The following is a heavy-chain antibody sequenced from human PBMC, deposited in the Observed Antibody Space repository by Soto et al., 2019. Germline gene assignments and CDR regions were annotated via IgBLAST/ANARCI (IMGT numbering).Heavy chain of an antibody. J-gene: IGHJ6*02. CDR1: GFSLSTSGVG. CDR3: AYLPCSGGSCYWFAYSGMDV. CDR2: IYWDGDK. Sequence: QITLKESGPTLVKPTQTLTLTCTFSGFSLSTSGVGVAWIRQPPGKALEWLALIYWDGDKRYRPSLETRLTITKDTSKNQVVLTMTNMDSVATATYYCAYLPCSGGSCYWFAYSGMDVWGQGTTVTVSS. D-gene: IGHD2-15*01. V-gene: IGHV2-5*02.